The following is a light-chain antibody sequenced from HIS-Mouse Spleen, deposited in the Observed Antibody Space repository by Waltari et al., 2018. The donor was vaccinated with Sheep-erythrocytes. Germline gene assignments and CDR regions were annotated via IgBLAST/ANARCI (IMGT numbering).Light chain of an antibody. CDR1: QSLLHSNGYNY. CDR3: MQALQTPRT. Sequence: IVMTQSLPFLLVTRGAPASISCRSSQSLLHSNGYNYLDWYLQKPGQSPQLLIYLGSHRASGVPDRFSGSGSGTDFTLKISRVEAEDVGVYYCMQALQTPRTFGQGTKVEIK. J-gene: IGKJ1*01. V-gene: IGKV2-28*01. CDR2: LGS.